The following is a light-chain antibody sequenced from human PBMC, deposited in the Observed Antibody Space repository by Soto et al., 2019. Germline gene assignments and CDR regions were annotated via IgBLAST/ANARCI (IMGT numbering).Light chain of an antibody. J-gene: IGKJ2*01. CDR2: DAS. V-gene: IGKV1-33*01. CDR1: QDITNY. Sequence: DIKMTQSPSSLSASVGDRVTITCQASQDITNYLNWYQQKPGKAPKLLIYDASNLETGVPSRFSGSGSGTDFTFTISSLQSEDIATYYWQQYDNLRYSFGQGTKLEIK. CDR3: QQYDNLRYS.